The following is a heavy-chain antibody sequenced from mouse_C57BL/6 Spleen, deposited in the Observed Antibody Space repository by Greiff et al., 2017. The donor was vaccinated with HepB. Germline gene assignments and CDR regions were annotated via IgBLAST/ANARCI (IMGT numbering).Heavy chain of an antibody. CDR3: ARSGDRYYGSSSFYAMDY. CDR2: IDPANGNT. J-gene: IGHJ4*01. Sequence: VQLQQSVAELVRPGASVKLSCTASGFNIKNTYMHWVKQRPEQGLEWIGRIDPANGNTKYAPKFQGKATITADTSSNTAYRQLSSLTSEDTAIYYCARSGDRYYGSSSFYAMDYWGQGTSVTVSS. V-gene: IGHV14-3*01. CDR1: GFNIKNTY. D-gene: IGHD1-1*01.